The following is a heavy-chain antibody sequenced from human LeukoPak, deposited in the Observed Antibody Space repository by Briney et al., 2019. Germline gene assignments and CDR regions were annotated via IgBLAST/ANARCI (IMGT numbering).Heavy chain of an antibody. D-gene: IGHD6-19*01. CDR2: ISAYNGNT. V-gene: IGHV1-18*01. Sequence: ASVKVSCKASGYTFTSYDISWVRQAPGQGLEWMGWISAYNGNTNYAQKLQGRVTMTTDTSTSTAYMELRSLRSDDSAVYYCARDHLTFIAVADNFADYWGQGNLVTVSS. J-gene: IGHJ4*02. CDR3: ARDHLTFIAVADNFADY. CDR1: GYTFTSYD.